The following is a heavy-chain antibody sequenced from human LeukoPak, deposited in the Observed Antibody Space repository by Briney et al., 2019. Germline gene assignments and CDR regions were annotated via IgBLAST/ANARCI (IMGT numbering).Heavy chain of an antibody. J-gene: IGHJ4*02. CDR3: ATRTMGNDY. CDR2: IYYTET. CDR1: GGSVSDYY. Sequence: SETLSLTCTVSGGSVSDYYWSWIRQSPGKGLEWIGYIYYTETRYNPSIKSRVTISADTSKNPFSLKLYSVTAADTAVYYCATRTMGNDYWGQGTLVTVSS. V-gene: IGHV4-59*02. D-gene: IGHD1/OR15-1a*01.